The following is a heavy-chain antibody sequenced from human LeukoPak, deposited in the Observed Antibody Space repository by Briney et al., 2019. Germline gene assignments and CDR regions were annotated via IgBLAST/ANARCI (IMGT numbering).Heavy chain of an antibody. CDR1: GGSISGYY. D-gene: IGHD3-22*01. CDR3: ARYDSSGFALEN. J-gene: IGHJ4*02. V-gene: IGHV4-59*01. Sequence: SETLSLTCTVSGGSISGYYWGWIRQPPGKGLEWIGYIYYSGSSQYSPSLKSRVTMSVDTSKNQFSLKLSSVTAADTAVYYCARYDSSGFALENWGRGTLVTVSS. CDR2: IYYSGSS.